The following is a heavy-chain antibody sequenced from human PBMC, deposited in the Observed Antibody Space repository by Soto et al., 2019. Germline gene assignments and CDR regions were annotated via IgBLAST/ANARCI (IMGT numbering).Heavy chain of an antibody. CDR3: ARDGSSGYYDDYYYGMDV. CDR1: GYTFSTYA. J-gene: IGHJ6*02. Sequence: QVQLVQSGAEVKKPGASVKVSCKSSGYTFSTYAISWVRQAPGQGLEWMGWINPDNADTNYAPNFQGRVTMTTDTSTNTVYMVLRSLRSNDTAIYFCARDGSSGYYDDYYYGMDVWGQGTTVTVSS. D-gene: IGHD3-22*01. CDR2: INPDNADT. V-gene: IGHV1-18*01.